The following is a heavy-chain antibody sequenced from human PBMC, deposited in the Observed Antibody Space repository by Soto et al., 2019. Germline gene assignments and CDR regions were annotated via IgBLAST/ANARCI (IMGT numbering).Heavy chain of an antibody. Sequence: SETLSLTCTVSGGSISSYYWSWIRQPPGKGLEWIGYIYYSGSTNYNPSLKSRVTISVDTSKNQFSLKLSSVTAADTAVYYCARAEGGYSYGPSPTFDYWGQGTLVTVSS. V-gene: IGHV4-59*01. J-gene: IGHJ4*02. D-gene: IGHD5-18*01. CDR1: GGSISSYY. CDR2: IYYSGST. CDR3: ARAEGGYSYGPSPTFDY.